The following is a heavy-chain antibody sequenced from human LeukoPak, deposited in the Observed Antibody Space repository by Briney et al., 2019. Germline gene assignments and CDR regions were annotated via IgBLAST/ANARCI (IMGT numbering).Heavy chain of an antibody. CDR2: ISGSGGST. CDR1: GFTFSSYA. CDR3: AKLTDGSSSGRDWFDP. D-gene: IGHD6-6*01. V-gene: IGHV3-23*01. Sequence: GGSLRLSCAASGFTFSSYAMSGVGPAPGRGREWVSAISGSGGSTYYADPVKGRFTLSRDNSKNTLYLQMNSLRAEDTAVYYCAKLTDGSSSGRDWFDPWGQGTLVTVSS. J-gene: IGHJ5*02.